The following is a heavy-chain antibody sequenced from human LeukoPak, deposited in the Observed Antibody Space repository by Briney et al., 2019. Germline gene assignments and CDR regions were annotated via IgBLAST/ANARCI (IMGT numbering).Heavy chain of an antibody. CDR3: VKRTAGSGSPTFDY. D-gene: IGHD3-10*01. J-gene: IGHJ4*02. V-gene: IGHV3-64D*06. CDR2: ITADGVDT. CDR1: GFTFSSYA. Sequence: GGSLRLFCSASGFTFSSYAMQWVHQAPGKGQEYVSAITADGVDTYYADSVKGKVTISRDNSKNTLYLQMSNLRTEATAVYYCVKRTAGSGSPTFDYWGQGTLVTVSS.